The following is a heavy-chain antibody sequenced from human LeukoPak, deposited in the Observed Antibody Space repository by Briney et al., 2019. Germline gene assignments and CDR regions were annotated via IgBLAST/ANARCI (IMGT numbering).Heavy chain of an antibody. D-gene: IGHD6-13*01. J-gene: IGHJ3*02. CDR1: GDSISSYF. CDR3: ARREGAAGTGGAFDI. V-gene: IGHV4-59*08. CDR2: NSGST. Sequence: SETLSLTCTVSGDSISSYFWSWIRQPPGKGLEWIGYNSGSTNYNPSLKSRVTISVDTSKNQFSLRLSSVTAADTAVYYCARREGAAGTGGAFDIWGQGTRV.